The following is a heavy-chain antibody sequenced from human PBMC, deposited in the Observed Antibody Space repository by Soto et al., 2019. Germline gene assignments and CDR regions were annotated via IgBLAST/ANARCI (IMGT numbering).Heavy chain of an antibody. Sequence: QVQLVESGGGVVQPGRSLRLSCAASGLIFSKYGMHWVRQAPGKGLEWVAVIWSDGSNKYYADSVKGRFTISRDNSNNTLYLEMNSLRAEDTAVYYWVRDGVGDTTGPEHWVQGTLVTGSS. CDR2: IWSDGSNK. CDR1: GLIFSKYG. D-gene: IGHD1-26*01. V-gene: IGHV3-33*01. J-gene: IGHJ4*02. CDR3: VRDGVGDTTGPEH.